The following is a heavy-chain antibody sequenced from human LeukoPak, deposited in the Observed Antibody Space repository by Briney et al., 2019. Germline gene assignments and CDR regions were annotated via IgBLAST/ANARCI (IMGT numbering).Heavy chain of an antibody. D-gene: IGHD5-24*01. V-gene: IGHV1-46*01. CDR1: GYTFTSYY. J-gene: IGHJ2*01. CDR3: ARDLRRDVYNRDWYFDL. CDR2: INHSGGST. Sequence: ASVKVSCKASGYTFTSYYIHWVRQAPGQGLEWMGMINHSGGSTTYAQKFQGRVTLTRDTSTSTVSLEVSSLRSEDTAVYFCARDLRRDVYNRDWYFDLWGRGTLVAVSS.